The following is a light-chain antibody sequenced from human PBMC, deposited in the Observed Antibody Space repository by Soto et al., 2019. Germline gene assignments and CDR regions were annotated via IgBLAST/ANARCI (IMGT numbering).Light chain of an antibody. CDR2: GAS. CDR3: QQYGSSPPWT. J-gene: IGKJ1*01. CDR1: QSVSSY. V-gene: IGKV3-20*01. Sequence: EIVLTQSPATLSLSPGERATLSCRASQSVSSYLAWYQQKPGQAPRLLTYGASSRATGIPDGFSGSGSGTDFTLTISRLEPEDFAVYYCQQYGSSPPWTFGQGTKVDIK.